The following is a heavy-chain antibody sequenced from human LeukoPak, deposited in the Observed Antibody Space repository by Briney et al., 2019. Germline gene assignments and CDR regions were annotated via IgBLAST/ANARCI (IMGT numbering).Heavy chain of an antibody. CDR3: AKDRGGGFDQ. D-gene: IGHD3-10*01. J-gene: IGHJ4*02. Sequence: QTGGSLRLSCAASGFTFSSADMSWVRQAPGKGLEWVSAVIPSGGSTYYADSVEGRFTISRDNSKNTLYLQMNSLRAEDTSVYYCAKDRGGGFDQWGQGTLVTVSS. CDR1: GFTFSSAD. V-gene: IGHV3-23*01. CDR2: VIPSGGST.